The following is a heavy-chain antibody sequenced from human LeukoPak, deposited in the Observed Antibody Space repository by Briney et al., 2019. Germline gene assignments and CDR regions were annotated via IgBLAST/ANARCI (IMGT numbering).Heavy chain of an antibody. Sequence: SETLSLTCSVSVVSMNGYYWSWLRQSAGNRLEWIGHVDSSGNTNYNPSLESRVTMSVDTSKKQFSLKLTSVTAADTAVYYCASWSSLDAFDIWGQGTMVTVSS. V-gene: IGHV4-4*07. CDR2: VDSSGNT. J-gene: IGHJ3*02. CDR3: ASWSSLDAFDI. D-gene: IGHD3-3*01. CDR1: VVSMNGYY.